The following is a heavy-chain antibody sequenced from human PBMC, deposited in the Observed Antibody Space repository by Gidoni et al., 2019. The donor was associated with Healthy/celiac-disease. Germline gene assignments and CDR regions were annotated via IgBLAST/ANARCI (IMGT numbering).Heavy chain of an antibody. V-gene: IGHV3-30*18. J-gene: IGHJ4*02. CDR1: GFTFSSYG. Sequence: QVQLVESGGGVVQPGRSLRLSCAASGFTFSSYGMHWVRQAPGKGLEWVAVISYDGGNKYYADSVKGRFTISRDNSKNTLYLQMNSLRAEDTAVYYCAKGGAITMVRGVSPPFDYWGQGTLVTVSS. CDR2: ISYDGGNK. D-gene: IGHD3-10*01. CDR3: AKGGAITMVRGVSPPFDY.